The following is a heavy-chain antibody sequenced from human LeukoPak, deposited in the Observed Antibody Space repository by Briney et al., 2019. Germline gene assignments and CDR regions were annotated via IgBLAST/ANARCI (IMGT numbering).Heavy chain of an antibody. Sequence: ASVKVSCKASGYTFTGYYMHWVRQAPGQGLEWMGWINPNSGGTNYAQKFQGWVTMTRDTSISTAYMELSRLRSDDTAVYYCARGIAAAEAYYGMDVWGQGTTVTVSS. D-gene: IGHD6-13*01. J-gene: IGHJ6*02. CDR1: GYTFTGYY. CDR2: INPNSGGT. V-gene: IGHV1-2*04. CDR3: ARGIAAAEAYYGMDV.